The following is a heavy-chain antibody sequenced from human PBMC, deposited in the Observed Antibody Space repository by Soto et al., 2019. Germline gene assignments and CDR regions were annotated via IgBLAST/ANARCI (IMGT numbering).Heavy chain of an antibody. CDR3: AKDIQSGGSRAGMVDY. D-gene: IGHD3-10*01. J-gene: IGHJ4*02. CDR2: ISWNSGSI. CDR1: GFTFDDYA. V-gene: IGHV3-9*01. Sequence: EVQLVESGGGLVQPGRSLRLSCAASGFTFDDYAMHWVRQAPGKGLEWVSGISWNSGSIGYADSVKGRFTISRDNAKNSLYLQMNSLRAEDTALYYCAKDIQSGGSRAGMVDYWGQGTLVTVSS.